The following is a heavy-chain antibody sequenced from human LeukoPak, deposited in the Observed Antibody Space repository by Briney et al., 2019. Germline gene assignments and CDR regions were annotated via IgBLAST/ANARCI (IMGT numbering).Heavy chain of an antibody. CDR3: AKDRHNWNYGFDY. D-gene: IGHD1-7*01. CDR2: ISGDGGSP. J-gene: IGHJ4*02. Sequence: SGGSLRLSCAASGFTFDYYAMHWVRQTPGKGLEWVSLISGDGGSPYYADSVKGRFTISRDNSKNSLYLQMNSLRTEDTAMYYCAKDRHNWNYGFDYWGQGTLVTVSS. CDR1: GFTFDYYA. V-gene: IGHV3-43*02.